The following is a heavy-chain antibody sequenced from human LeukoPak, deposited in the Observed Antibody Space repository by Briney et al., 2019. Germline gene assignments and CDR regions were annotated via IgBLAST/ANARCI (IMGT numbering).Heavy chain of an antibody. CDR2: ISWNSGSI. Sequence: PGRSLRLSCAASGFTFDDYAMHWVRQAPGKGLEWVSGISWNSGSIGYADSVKGRFTISRDNAKNSLYLQMNSLRAEDTALYYCAKAPYGDHSSYWYFDLWGRGTLVTVSS. V-gene: IGHV3-9*01. J-gene: IGHJ2*01. CDR1: GFTFDDYA. D-gene: IGHD4-17*01. CDR3: AKAPYGDHSSYWYFDL.